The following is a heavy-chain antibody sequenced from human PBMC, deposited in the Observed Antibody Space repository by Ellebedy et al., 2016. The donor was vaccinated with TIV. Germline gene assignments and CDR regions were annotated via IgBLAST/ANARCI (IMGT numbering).Heavy chain of an antibody. CDR1: GGSISTSSYY. V-gene: IGHV4-39*01. Sequence: MPGGSLRLSCTVSGGSISTSSYYWGWIRQPPGKGLEWIGNIHDSGSTKYSPSLKSRVTISIDTSKNQFSLKLTSLTAADTAVYYCARLTSVTPYYGVDVWGQGTTVTVSS. J-gene: IGHJ6*02. CDR3: ARLTSVTPYYGVDV. CDR2: IHDSGST. D-gene: IGHD2-21*02.